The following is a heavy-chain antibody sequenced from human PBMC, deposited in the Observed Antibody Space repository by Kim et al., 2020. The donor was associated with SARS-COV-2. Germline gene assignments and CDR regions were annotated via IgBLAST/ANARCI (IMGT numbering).Heavy chain of an antibody. V-gene: IGHV4-59*01. CDR3: ARDREGYSGYDWSRYYYGMDV. Sequence: SETLSLTCTVSGGSISSYYWSWIRQPPGKGLEWIGYIYYSGSTNYNPSLKSRVTISVDTSKNQFSLKLSSVTAADTAVYYCARDREGYSGYDWSRYYYGMDVWGQGTTVTVSS. J-gene: IGHJ6*02. D-gene: IGHD5-12*01. CDR1: GGSISSYY. CDR2: IYYSGST.